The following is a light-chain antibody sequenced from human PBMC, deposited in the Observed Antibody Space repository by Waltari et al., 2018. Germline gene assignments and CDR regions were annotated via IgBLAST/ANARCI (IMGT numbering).Light chain of an antibody. CDR2: DAA. V-gene: IGKV3-20*01. Sequence: FVLTQTPGTLSLSPGKRVTLSCRASQSVNINYLTWYQQKPGQAPRLLIYDAANRASGIADRISGSGSGTDFTLTISRLEPEDVAVYYCQQYGRSPWTFGQGTKVEIK. CDR1: QSVNINY. CDR3: QQYGRSPWT. J-gene: IGKJ1*01.